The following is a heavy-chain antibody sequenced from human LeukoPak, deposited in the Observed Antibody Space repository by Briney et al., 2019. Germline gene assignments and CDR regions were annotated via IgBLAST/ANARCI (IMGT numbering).Heavy chain of an antibody. Sequence: GGSLRLSCAASGFIFSEYGMHWVRQAPGKGLEWVAGISYDGSNKFYADSMKGRLTISRDSSMNMVYLDMNSLRTEDTAVYYCAKRAHSSSSGSPYDVWGQGTTVTVSS. V-gene: IGHV3-30*18. CDR3: AKRAHSSSSGSPYDV. J-gene: IGHJ3*01. CDR2: ISYDGSNK. CDR1: GFIFSEYG. D-gene: IGHD6-6*01.